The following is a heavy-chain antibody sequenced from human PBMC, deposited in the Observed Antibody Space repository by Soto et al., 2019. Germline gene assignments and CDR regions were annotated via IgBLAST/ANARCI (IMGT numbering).Heavy chain of an antibody. D-gene: IGHD6-6*01. CDR1: GYTFTSYA. V-gene: IGHV1-3*01. J-gene: IGHJ5*02. CDR3: ARDSSSSWVWFDP. CDR2: INAGNGNT. Sequence: SVQVSCKASGYTFTSYAMHWVRQAPGQRLEWMGWINAGNGNTKYSQKFQGRVTITRDTSASTAYMELSSLRSEDTAVYYCARDSSSSWVWFDPWGQGTLVTVYS.